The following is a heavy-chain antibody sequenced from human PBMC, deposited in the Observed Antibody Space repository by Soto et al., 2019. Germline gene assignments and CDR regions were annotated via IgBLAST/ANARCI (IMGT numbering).Heavy chain of an antibody. Sequence: GASVKVSCKCSGYTFTSYGISWGRQAPGQGLEWMGWISAYNGNTNYAQKPQGRVTMTTDTSTSTAYMGLRSLSSDATAVYYCARVGCSSTSCYWPPCHYWGQGTLVTVSS. CDR1: GYTFTSYG. D-gene: IGHD2-2*01. CDR3: ARVGCSSTSCYWPPCHY. CDR2: ISAYNGNT. J-gene: IGHJ4*02. V-gene: IGHV1-18*04.